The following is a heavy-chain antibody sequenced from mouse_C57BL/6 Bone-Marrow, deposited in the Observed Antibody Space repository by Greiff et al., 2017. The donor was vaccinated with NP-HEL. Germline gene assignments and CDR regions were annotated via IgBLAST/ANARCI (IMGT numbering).Heavy chain of an antibody. J-gene: IGHJ3*01. CDR1: GYTFTGYW. Sequence: VQLQESGAELMKPGASVKLSCKATGYTFTGYWIEWVKQRPGHGLEWIGESLPGSGSTNSNEKFKGKATFTADTSSNTAYMQLSSLTTEDSAIYCCARPETAQAFSWFAYRGQGTLVTVSA. CDR2: SLPGSGST. CDR3: ARPETAQAFSWFAY. D-gene: IGHD3-2*02. V-gene: IGHV1-9*01.